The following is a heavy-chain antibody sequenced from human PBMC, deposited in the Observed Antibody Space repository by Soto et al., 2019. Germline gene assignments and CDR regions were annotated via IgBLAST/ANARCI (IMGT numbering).Heavy chain of an antibody. V-gene: IGHV3-23*01. CDR2: MSGSGGRT. J-gene: IGHJ6*03. Sequence: EVQLLESGGGLVQPGGSLRLSCAASGFNFRNYAMTWVRQAPGKGLEWVSGMSGSGGRTYYADSVKGRFTVSRDGSQNTLDLQMNSLRVKDTAVYYCAKSCHWYFCYMDVWCKGTTFIVSS. CDR1: GFNFRNYA. D-gene: IGHD1-1*01. CDR3: AKSCHWYFCYMDV.